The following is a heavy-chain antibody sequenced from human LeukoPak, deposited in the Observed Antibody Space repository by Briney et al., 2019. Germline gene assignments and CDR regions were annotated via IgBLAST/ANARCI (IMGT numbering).Heavy chain of an antibody. CDR3: ANVPRSTVSY. D-gene: IGHD2-2*01. Sequence: GGSLRLSCAASDFSFSTNWMHWVRQTPGKGLEWVAELNEDGSVKYYVDSVKGRFTISRDNAKSLLFLQMYNLRTEDTGVYFCANVPRSTVSYWGRGTLVTVSS. CDR1: DFSFSTNW. CDR2: LNEDGSVK. J-gene: IGHJ4*02. V-gene: IGHV3-7*01.